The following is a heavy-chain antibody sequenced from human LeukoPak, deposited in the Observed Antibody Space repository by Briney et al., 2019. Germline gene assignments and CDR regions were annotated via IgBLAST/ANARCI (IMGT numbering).Heavy chain of an antibody. CDR3: AKDAYATVTLHLG. V-gene: IGHV3-23*01. CDR1: GFTFRSYA. D-gene: IGHD4-17*01. CDR2: ISGSGSST. J-gene: IGHJ4*02. Sequence: GGSLRLSCAASGFTFRSYAMNWVRQAPGKGLEWVSVISGSGSSTYYADSVKGRFTISRDNSKNTLYLQMNSLRAEDTAVYYCAKDAYATVTLHLGWGQGTLVTVSS.